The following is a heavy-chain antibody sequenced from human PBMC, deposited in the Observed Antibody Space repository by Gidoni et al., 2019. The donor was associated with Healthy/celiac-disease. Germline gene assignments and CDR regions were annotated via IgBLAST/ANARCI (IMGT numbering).Heavy chain of an antibody. D-gene: IGHD4-17*01. V-gene: IGHV4-59*01. CDR3: ARDHQYGDSRLPYYYGMDV. CDR2: IYYSGST. Sequence: QVQLQESGPGLVKPSETLSLTCTVSGGSISSYYWGWIRQPPGKGLEWIGYIYYSGSTNYNPSLKSRVTISVDTSKNQFSLKLSSVTAADTAVYYCARDHQYGDSRLPYYYGMDVWGQGTTVTVSS. CDR1: GGSISSYY. J-gene: IGHJ6*02.